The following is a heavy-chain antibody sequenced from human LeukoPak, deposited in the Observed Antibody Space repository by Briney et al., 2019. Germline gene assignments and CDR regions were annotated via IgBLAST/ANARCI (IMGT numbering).Heavy chain of an antibody. V-gene: IGHV1-18*01. Sequence: ASVKVSCKASGYTFTSYAISWVRQAPGQGLEWMGWIRAHNGDTNHAQQLQGRVTMTTDTSTRTAYMELRSLRSEDAAVYYCARGEFICTINTCYASALDSWGQGTLVTVSS. CDR2: IRAHNGDT. J-gene: IGHJ4*02. CDR3: ARGEFICTINTCYASALDS. D-gene: IGHD2-2*01. CDR1: GYTFTSYA.